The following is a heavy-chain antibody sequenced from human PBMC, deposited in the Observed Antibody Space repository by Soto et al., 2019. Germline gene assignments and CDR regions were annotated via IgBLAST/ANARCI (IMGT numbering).Heavy chain of an antibody. CDR3: ARDLGRMDV. Sequence: GGSLRLSCAASGFTFSSYGMHWVRQAPGKGLEWVSVIWYDGSNKNYADSVKGRFTISRDNSKNTLYLQMNSLRAEDTAVYYCARDLGRMDVWGQGTTVTVSS. V-gene: IGHV3-33*01. CDR1: GFTFSSYG. J-gene: IGHJ6*02. CDR2: IWYDGSNK.